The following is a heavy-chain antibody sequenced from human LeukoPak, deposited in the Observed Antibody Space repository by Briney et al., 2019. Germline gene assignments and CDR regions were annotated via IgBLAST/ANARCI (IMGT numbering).Heavy chain of an antibody. D-gene: IGHD6-6*01. CDR1: GFTFSSYS. V-gene: IGHV3-48*02. CDR2: ISSSSSTI. Sequence: PGGSLRLSCAASGFTFSSYSMSWVRQAPGKGLEWVSYISSSSSTIYYTDSVKGRFTVSRDNAKNSLSLQMNSLRDEDTAVYYCARGVYSTSAGAFDIWGQGTMVTVSS. CDR3: ARGVYSTSAGAFDI. J-gene: IGHJ3*02.